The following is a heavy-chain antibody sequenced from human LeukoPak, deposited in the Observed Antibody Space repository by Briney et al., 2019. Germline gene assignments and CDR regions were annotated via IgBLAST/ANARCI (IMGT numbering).Heavy chain of an antibody. J-gene: IGHJ4*02. CDR3: AKDLVAYYDILTGSMETGFVY. Sequence: PGGSLRLSCAASGFTFSSYAMSWVRQAPGKGREWVSAISGSGGSTYYADSVKGRFTISRDNSKNTLYLQMNSLRAEDTAVYYCAKDLVAYYDILTGSMETGFVYWGQGALVTVSS. D-gene: IGHD3-9*01. V-gene: IGHV3-23*01. CDR1: GFTFSSYA. CDR2: ISGSGGST.